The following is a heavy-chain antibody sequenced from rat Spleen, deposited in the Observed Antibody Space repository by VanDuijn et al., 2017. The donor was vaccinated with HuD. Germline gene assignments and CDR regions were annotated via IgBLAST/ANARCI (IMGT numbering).Heavy chain of an antibody. V-gene: IGHV5-7*01. D-gene: IGHD1-2*01. CDR2: ISYDGLGT. J-gene: IGHJ2*01. CDR1: GFTFSDYY. CDR3: ARQNTIAAIFDY. Sequence: EVQLVESGGGLVQPGRSLKLSCVASGFTFSDYYMAWVRQAPTKGLEWVAIISYDGLGTYYRDSVKGRFTISRDNAKNTQYLQMDSLRSEDTATYYCARQNTIAAIFDYWGQGVMVTVSS.